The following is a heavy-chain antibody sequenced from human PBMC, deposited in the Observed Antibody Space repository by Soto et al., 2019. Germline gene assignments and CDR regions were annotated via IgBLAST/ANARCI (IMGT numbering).Heavy chain of an antibody. CDR2: ISGSGGST. V-gene: IGHV3-23*01. J-gene: IGHJ6*02. CDR1: GFTFSSYA. Sequence: QAGGSLRLSCAASGFTFSSYAMSWVRQAPGKGLEWVSAISGSGGSTYYADSVKGRFTISRDNSKNTLYLQMNSLRAEDTAVYYCAKNEARLDYYGMDVWGQGTTVTVSS. CDR3: AKNEARLDYYGMDV. D-gene: IGHD1-1*01.